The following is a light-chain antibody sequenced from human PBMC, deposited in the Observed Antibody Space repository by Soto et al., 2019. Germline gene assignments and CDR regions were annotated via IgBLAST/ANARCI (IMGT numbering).Light chain of an antibody. V-gene: IGKV3-20*01. Sequence: EIVVTQSPATLSVSPGERATLSCRASQSVSSNLAWYQQKFGQAPRLLIYGASRRATGVPDRFIGSGSGTDFTLTISRLEPEDFAVYYCQHYITSLTTFGQGTKVDIK. CDR1: QSVSSN. CDR2: GAS. J-gene: IGKJ1*01. CDR3: QHYITSLTT.